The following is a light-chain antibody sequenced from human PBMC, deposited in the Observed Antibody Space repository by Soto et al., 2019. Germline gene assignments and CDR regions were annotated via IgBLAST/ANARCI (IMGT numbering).Light chain of an antibody. CDR1: QSVSSSY. Sequence: ESMMRQSAGTLSLSPGERAALSCMVSQSVSSSYLAWYQQKPGQAPRLLLYGASSRATDIPDRFSGSGSGTDFTLTIIRLEPEDFAVYYCQQYGCLPLTFAGGS. J-gene: IGKJ4*01. CDR3: QQYGCLPLT. CDR2: GAS. V-gene: IGKV3-20*01.